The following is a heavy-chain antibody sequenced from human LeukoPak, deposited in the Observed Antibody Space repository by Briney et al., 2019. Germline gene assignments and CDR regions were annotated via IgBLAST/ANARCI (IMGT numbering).Heavy chain of an antibody. CDR3: ARGYSSSWYDLYYFDY. J-gene: IGHJ4*02. CDR1: GFTFSNYN. CDR2: ISSRGSYI. V-gene: IGHV3-21*01. Sequence: PGGSLRLSCAASGFTFSNYNINWVRQAPGKGLEWVSSISSRGSYIYYADSVKGRFAISADNAMNSLYLQMNSLRAEDTAVYYCARGYSSSWYDLYYFDYWGQGTLVTISS. D-gene: IGHD6-13*01.